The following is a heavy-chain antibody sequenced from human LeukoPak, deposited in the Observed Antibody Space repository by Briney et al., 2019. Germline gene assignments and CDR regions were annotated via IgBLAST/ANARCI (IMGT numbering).Heavy chain of an antibody. Sequence: GGSLRLSCAASGFTFSSYGMHWVRQAPGKGLEWVAVIWYDGSNKYYADSVKGRFTISRDNSKNTLYLQMNSLRAEDTAVYYCAKDPFYCSGGSCYFFGFDPWGQGTLVTVSS. V-gene: IGHV3-33*06. J-gene: IGHJ5*02. CDR2: IWYDGSNK. CDR1: GFTFSSYG. D-gene: IGHD2-15*01. CDR3: AKDPFYCSGGSCYFFGFDP.